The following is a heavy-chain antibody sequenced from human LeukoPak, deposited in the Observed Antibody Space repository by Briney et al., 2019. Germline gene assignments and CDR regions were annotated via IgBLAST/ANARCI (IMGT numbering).Heavy chain of an antibody. CDR1: GGSFSGYY. D-gene: IGHD3-10*01. CDR3: AREVRRRVRGVIIMSRIWFDP. J-gene: IGHJ5*02. Sequence: SETLSLTCAVYGGSFSGYYWTWIRQPPGKGLEWIGYIYYSGSTNYNPSLKSRVTISVDTSKNQFSLKLSSVTAADTAVYYCAREVRRRVRGVIIMSRIWFDPWGQGTLVTVSS. V-gene: IGHV4-59*01. CDR2: IYYSGST.